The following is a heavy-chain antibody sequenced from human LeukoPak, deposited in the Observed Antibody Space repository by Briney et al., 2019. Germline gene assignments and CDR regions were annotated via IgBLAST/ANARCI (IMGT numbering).Heavy chain of an antibody. CDR1: GFNFSNAW. Sequence: PGGSLRFSCAASGFNFSNAWMSWVRQAPGKGLEWVSRIKSKTTGGTTEYAAPVKGRLTTSRDDSKNTLYLQMNSLKTEDTAVYYCTTDSYCSSTSCSSHAFDIWGQGTMVTVSS. CDR3: TTDSYCSSTSCSSHAFDI. V-gene: IGHV3-15*01. CDR2: IKSKTTGGTT. J-gene: IGHJ3*02. D-gene: IGHD2-2*01.